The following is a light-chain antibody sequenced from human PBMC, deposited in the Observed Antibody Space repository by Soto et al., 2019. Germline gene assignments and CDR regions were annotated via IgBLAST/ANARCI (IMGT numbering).Light chain of an antibody. CDR1: NSDIGHNDY. CDR2: DVN. Sequence: QSALTQPASVSGSPGQSISISCTGTNSDIGHNDYVSWYQHHPGKAPKLLIYDVNNRPSGVSNRFSGSKSGTTASLTISGLQPEDEADYYCSSFRSRGVFGTGTKLTVL. CDR3: SSFRSRGV. J-gene: IGLJ1*01. V-gene: IGLV2-14*03.